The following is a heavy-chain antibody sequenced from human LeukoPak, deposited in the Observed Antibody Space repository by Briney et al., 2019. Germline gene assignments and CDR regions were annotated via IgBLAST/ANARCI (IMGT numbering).Heavy chain of an antibody. D-gene: IGHD3-22*01. CDR1: GFSLSTSGVG. CDR2: IYWGGDK. J-gene: IGHJ3*02. V-gene: IGHV2-5*02. CDR3: THSSYYDSSGYPPSTFDI. Sequence: SGPTLVNPTQALTLTCTFSGFSLSTSGVGVGWIRQPPGKALEWLALIYWGGDKRYSPSLKSRLTITKDTSKNQVVLTMTNMDPVDTATYYCTHSSYYDSSGYPPSTFDIWGQGTMVTVSS.